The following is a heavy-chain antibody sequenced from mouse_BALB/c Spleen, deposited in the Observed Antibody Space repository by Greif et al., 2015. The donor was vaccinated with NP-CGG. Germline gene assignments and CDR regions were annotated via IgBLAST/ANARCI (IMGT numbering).Heavy chain of an antibody. D-gene: IGHD1-1*01. J-gene: IGHJ3*01. CDR2: ISSGGGST. Sequence: EVKLVESGGGLVKPGGSLKLSCAASGFAFSSYDMSWVRQTPEKRLEWVAYISSGGGSTYYPDTVKGRFTISRDNAKNTLYLQMSSLKSEDTAMYYCARHGPALLRFPFAYWGQGTLVTASA. V-gene: IGHV5-12-1*01. CDR1: GFAFSSYD. CDR3: ARHGPALLRFPFAY.